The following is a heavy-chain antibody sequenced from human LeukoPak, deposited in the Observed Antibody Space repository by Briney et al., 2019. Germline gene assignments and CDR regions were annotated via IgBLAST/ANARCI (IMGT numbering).Heavy chain of an antibody. CDR2: INPNSGDT. J-gene: IGHJ4*02. D-gene: IGHD3-22*01. V-gene: IGHV1-2*02. CDR1: GYMFTGYY. CDR3: ARDPNYDTSGYYYGGDGVDY. Sequence: ASVNVFCKTSGYMFTGYYLHWVRQAPGQGLEWVGWINPNSGDTRYAQKFQGRIHLTRDTSISTAYLALSRLRSDDTAVYFCARDPNYDTSGYYYGGDGVDYWGQGNLVTVSS.